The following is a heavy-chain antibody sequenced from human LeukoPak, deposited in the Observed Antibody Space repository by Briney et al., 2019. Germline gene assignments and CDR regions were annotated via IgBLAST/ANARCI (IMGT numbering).Heavy chain of an antibody. CDR1: GYTFTSYY. D-gene: IGHD6-19*01. CDR3: ARGGKIALAGTRSPQYFQH. J-gene: IGHJ1*01. CDR2: INPSDGST. Sequence: ASVKVSCKASGYTFTSYYMHWVRQAPGQGLEWMGKINPSDGSTRYAQKFQGRVTMTRDMSTSTVYMELSSLRSEDTAVYYCARGGKIALAGTRSPQYFQHWGQGTLVTVSS. V-gene: IGHV1-46*01.